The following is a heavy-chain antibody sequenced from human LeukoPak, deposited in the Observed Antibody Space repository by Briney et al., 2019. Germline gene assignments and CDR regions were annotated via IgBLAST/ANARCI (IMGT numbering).Heavy chain of an antibody. CDR1: EFSASSKY. Sequence: GGSLRLSCAASEFSASSKYMSWVRQAPGKGLEWVPVIYSGGSRYYADSVKGRFTISRDNSQNTVYLQMNSLRAEDTAVYYCASMSVPYSSSWYYGESWGQGTLVTVSS. V-gene: IGHV3-66*01. CDR2: IYSGGSR. J-gene: IGHJ5*02. D-gene: IGHD6-13*01. CDR3: ASMSVPYSSSWYYGES.